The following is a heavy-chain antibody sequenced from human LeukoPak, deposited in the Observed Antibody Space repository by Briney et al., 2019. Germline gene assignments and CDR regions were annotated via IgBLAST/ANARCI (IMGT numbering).Heavy chain of an antibody. Sequence: ASVKVSCKVSGYTLTELSMHWVRQAPGKGLEWMGGFDPEDGETIYAQKFQGRVTMTEDTSTDTAYMELSSLRSEDTTVYYCATVRDRNRNDYVWGSYRRVLYWGQGTLVTVSS. CDR2: FDPEDGET. V-gene: IGHV1-24*01. J-gene: IGHJ4*02. CDR1: GYTLTELS. D-gene: IGHD3-16*02. CDR3: ATVRDRNRNDYVWGSYRRVLY.